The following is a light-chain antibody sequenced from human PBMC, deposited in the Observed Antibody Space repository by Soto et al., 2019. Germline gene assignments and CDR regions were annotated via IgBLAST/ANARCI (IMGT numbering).Light chain of an antibody. V-gene: IGKV3-20*01. CDR1: QSVGRSY. Sequence: DIVLTQSPGTLSLSPGERATLSCRASQSVGRSYLAWYQQKPGQAPRLLIYGASSRATGIPDRFSGSESGTDFTLTISRLEPEYFAVYYCHQDASSPLTFGGGTKVEI. CDR2: GAS. J-gene: IGKJ4*01. CDR3: HQDASSPLT.